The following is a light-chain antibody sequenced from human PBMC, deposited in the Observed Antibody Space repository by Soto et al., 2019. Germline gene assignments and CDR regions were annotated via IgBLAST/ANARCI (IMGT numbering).Light chain of an antibody. Sequence: QSVLTQPASVSGSPGQSITISCTGTSSDVGGYNYVSWYQQHPGKAPKLMIYEVNNRPSGVSNRFSGSKSGNTASLTISGLQAEDAADYYCTSFTTSSPYVFGTGTKVTVL. J-gene: IGLJ1*01. CDR3: TSFTTSSPYV. CDR2: EVN. V-gene: IGLV2-14*01. CDR1: SSDVGGYNY.